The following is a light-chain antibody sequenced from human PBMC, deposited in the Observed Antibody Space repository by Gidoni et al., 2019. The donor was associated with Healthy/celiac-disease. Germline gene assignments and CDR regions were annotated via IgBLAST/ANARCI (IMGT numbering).Light chain of an antibody. CDR3: QQYYSYPPWT. V-gene: IGKV1-8*01. Sequence: IRITQSPSSLPASTGDRVTITCRASQGISSYLAWYQQKPGKAPKLLIYAASTLQSGVPSRFSGSGSGTDFTLTISCLQSEDFATYYCQQYYSYPPWTFGQGTKVEIK. CDR2: AAS. CDR1: QGISSY. J-gene: IGKJ1*01.